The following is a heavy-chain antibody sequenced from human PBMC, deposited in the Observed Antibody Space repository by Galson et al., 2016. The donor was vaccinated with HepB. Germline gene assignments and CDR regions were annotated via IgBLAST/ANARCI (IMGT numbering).Heavy chain of an antibody. Sequence: SVKVSCKASGGTFNSYALSWVRQAPGQGLEWMGEIIPIFGTANYAQRFQGRVTITADESTSTAYMELSSLRSEDTAVYDGGKVEDGDNRHYYYGMDVWGQGTTVTVSS. CDR1: GGTFNSYA. J-gene: IGHJ6*02. CDR2: IIPIFGTA. D-gene: IGHD5-24*01. V-gene: IGHV1-69*13. CDR3: GKVEDGDNRHYYYGMDV.